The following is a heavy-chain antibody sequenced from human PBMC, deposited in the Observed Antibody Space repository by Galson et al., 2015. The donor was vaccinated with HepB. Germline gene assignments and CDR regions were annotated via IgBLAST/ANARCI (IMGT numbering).Heavy chain of an antibody. D-gene: IGHD2-2*02. V-gene: IGHV3-30*18. Sequence: SLRLSCAASGFTFSSYGMHWVRQAPGKGLEWVAVISYDGSNKYYADSVKGRFTISRDNSKNTLYLQMNSLRAEDTAVYYCAKVRGWVPAAITGAVDYWGQGTLVTVSS. CDR3: AKVRGWVPAAITGAVDY. J-gene: IGHJ4*02. CDR2: ISYDGSNK. CDR1: GFTFSSYG.